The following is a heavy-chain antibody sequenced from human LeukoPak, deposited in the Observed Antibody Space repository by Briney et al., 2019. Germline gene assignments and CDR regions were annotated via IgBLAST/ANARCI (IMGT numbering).Heavy chain of an antibody. D-gene: IGHD3-10*01. CDR1: GFNFDDYV. CDR2: INWNGGGR. Sequence: SGGSLRLSCAASGFNFDDYVMTWVRQAPGKGLEWVSGINWNGGGRGYADSVKGRFTISRDNAKNSLYLQMNSLRPEDTALYYCAKGGGPYYGSGSYYHPYYFDYWGQGTLVTVSS. J-gene: IGHJ4*02. V-gene: IGHV3-20*04. CDR3: AKGGGPYYGSGSYYHPYYFDY.